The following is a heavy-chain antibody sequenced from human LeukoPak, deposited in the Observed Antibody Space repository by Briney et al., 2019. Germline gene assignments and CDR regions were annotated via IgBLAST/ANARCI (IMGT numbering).Heavy chain of an antibody. CDR1: GFTFSSYW. CDR2: IKQDGSEK. CDR3: AREMDYYDSRGYPFDY. D-gene: IGHD3-22*01. Sequence: GGSLRLSCAASGFTFSSYWMSWVRQAPGKGLEWVANIKQDGSEKYYVDSVKGRFTISRDNAKNSLYLQMNSLRAEDTAVYYCAREMDYYDSRGYPFDYWGQGTLVTVSS. V-gene: IGHV3-7*01. J-gene: IGHJ4*02.